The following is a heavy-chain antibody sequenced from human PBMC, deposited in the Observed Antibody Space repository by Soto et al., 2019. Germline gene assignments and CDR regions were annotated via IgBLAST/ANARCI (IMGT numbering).Heavy chain of an antibody. V-gene: IGHV3-48*01. J-gene: IGHJ5*02. CDR3: ARDPQGPVTWGDSWFDP. D-gene: IGHD4-17*01. CDR1: GFTFSSYS. CDR2: ISSSSSTI. Sequence: PGGSLRLSCAASGFTFSSYSMNWVRQAPGKGLEWVSYISSSSSTIYYADSVKGRFTISRDNAKNSLYLQMNSLRAEDTAVYYCARDPQGPVTWGDSWFDPWGQGTQVTVSS.